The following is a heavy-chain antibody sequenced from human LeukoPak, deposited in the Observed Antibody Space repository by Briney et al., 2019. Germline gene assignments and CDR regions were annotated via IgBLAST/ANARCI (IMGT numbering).Heavy chain of an antibody. V-gene: IGHV3-7*01. D-gene: IGHD1-26*01. J-gene: IGHJ4*02. Sequence: PGGSLRLSCTGSGLTFGDYGMSWFRQAPGKGLEWVANIKQDGSEKYYVDSVKGRFTISRDNAKNSLYPQMNSLRAEDTAVYYCARDKIVGATHFDYWGQGTLVTVSS. CDR3: ARDKIVGATHFDY. CDR1: GLTFGDYG. CDR2: IKQDGSEK.